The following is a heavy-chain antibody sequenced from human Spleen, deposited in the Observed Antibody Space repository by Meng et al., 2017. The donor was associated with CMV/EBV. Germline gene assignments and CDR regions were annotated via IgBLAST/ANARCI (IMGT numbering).Heavy chain of an antibody. Sequence: SETLSLTCTVSGDSISSQYWTWIRQPPGKGLEWIGYVSDSGNTNYNPSLKSRVTISVDTSKNQFSLKLSSVTAAAAAVYYCARGETARGCVELAQFIGFDPWGQGTPVTVSS. CDR3: ARGETARGCVELAQFIGFDP. J-gene: IGHJ5*02. CDR1: GDSISSQY. CDR2: VSDSGNT. D-gene: IGHD3-10*01. V-gene: IGHV4-59*11.